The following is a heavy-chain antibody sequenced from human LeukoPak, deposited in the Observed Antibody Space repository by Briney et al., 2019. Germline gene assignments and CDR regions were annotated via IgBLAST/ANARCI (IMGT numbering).Heavy chain of an antibody. CDR3: AKDDGMVRGLHFDY. V-gene: IGHV3-23*01. D-gene: IGHD3-10*01. J-gene: IGHJ4*02. CDR2: ISGSGGST. CDR1: GFTFSSYG. Sequence: RAGGSLRLSCAASGFTFSSYGMSWVRQAPGKGLEWVSAISGSGGSTYYADSVKGRSTISRDNSKNTLYLQMNSLRAEDTAVYYCAKDDGMVRGLHFDYWGQGTLVTVSS.